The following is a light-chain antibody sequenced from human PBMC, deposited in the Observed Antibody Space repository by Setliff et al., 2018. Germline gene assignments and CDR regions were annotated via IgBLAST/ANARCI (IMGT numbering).Light chain of an antibody. CDR2: DVS. Sequence: QSALAQPPSASGSPGQSVTISCTGTSNDVSGYNYVSWYQQHPGKAPQLMIYDVSKRPSGVPDRFSGSKSGNTASLTVSGLQAEDEADYYCSSYEGSNNYVFGTGTKVTVL. CDR3: SSYEGSNNYV. V-gene: IGLV2-8*01. J-gene: IGLJ1*01. CDR1: SNDVSGYNY.